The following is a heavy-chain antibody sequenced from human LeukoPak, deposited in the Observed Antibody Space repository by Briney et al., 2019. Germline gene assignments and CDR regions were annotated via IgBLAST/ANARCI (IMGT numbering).Heavy chain of an antibody. CDR1: GGTFSSYA. D-gene: IGHD6-13*01. V-gene: IGHV1-69*05. CDR2: IIPIFGTA. J-gene: IGHJ5*02. Sequence: SVKVSCKASGGTFSSYAISWVRQAPGQGLEWMGGIIPIFGTANYAQKFQGRVTITTDESTSTAYMELSSLRSEDTAVYYCARVQKGIAAAGTGGGWFEPWGQGTLVTVS. CDR3: ARVQKGIAAAGTGGGWFEP.